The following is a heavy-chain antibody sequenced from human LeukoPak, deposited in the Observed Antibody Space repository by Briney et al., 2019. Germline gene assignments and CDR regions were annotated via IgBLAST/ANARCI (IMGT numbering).Heavy chain of an antibody. J-gene: IGHJ4*02. CDR2: IYSSGST. CDR1: GGSISSSTYY. Sequence: SETLSLTCTVSGGSISSSTYYWGWIRQPPGKGLEWIGTIYSSGSTYYNPSLKSRVTISVDTSKNQFSLKLNSVTAADTAVYYCASQAFSGYCSGGSCQVPYDYWGQGTLVTASS. V-gene: IGHV4-39*01. CDR3: ASQAFSGYCSGGSCQVPYDY. D-gene: IGHD2-15*01.